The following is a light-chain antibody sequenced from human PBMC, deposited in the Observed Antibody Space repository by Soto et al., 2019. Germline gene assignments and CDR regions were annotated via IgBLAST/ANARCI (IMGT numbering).Light chain of an antibody. CDR3: QQYHKWPPTT. Sequence: EVVMTQSPATLSVSLGESATLSCRASQSVDGYLAWYQQKPGQAPRLLIYGASTRATGVTARFRGGGSGTEFTLPISSLQSEDSAVYYCQQYHKWPPTTFGQGTRLEIK. CDR1: QSVDGY. CDR2: GAS. J-gene: IGKJ5*01. V-gene: IGKV3-15*01.